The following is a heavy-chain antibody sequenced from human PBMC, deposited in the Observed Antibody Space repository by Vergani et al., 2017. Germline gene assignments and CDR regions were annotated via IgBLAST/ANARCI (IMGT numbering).Heavy chain of an antibody. J-gene: IGHJ4*02. Sequence: QVQLQESGPGLVKPPGTLSLTCAVSGGSISSSNWWSWVRQPPGKGLEWIGEISHSGSTNYNPSLKSRVTISVDKSKNQFSLKLSSVTAADTAVYYCASPSKYCSGGSCYNYWGQGTLVTVSS. D-gene: IGHD2-15*01. CDR3: ASPSKYCSGGSCYNY. CDR2: ISHSGST. V-gene: IGHV4-4*03. CDR1: GGSISSSNW.